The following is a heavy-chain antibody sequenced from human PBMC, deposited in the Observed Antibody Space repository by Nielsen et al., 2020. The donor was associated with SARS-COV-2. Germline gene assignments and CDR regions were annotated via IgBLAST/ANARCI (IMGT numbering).Heavy chain of an antibody. V-gene: IGHV1-18*01. Sequence: ASVKVSCQASDNTFTSITWGRQAPGQGHEWMGRIGTNNGNVKYAQNLQGRVTMTTDTSTSTVYMELKRLRSDDTAVYYCAREGSGVVPGPLGLGMWYLYYYMDVWGKGTTVTVSS. CDR1: DNTFTS. J-gene: IGHJ6*03. CDR3: AREGSGVVPGPLGLGMWYLYYYMDV. CDR2: IGTNNGNV. D-gene: IGHD2-2*01.